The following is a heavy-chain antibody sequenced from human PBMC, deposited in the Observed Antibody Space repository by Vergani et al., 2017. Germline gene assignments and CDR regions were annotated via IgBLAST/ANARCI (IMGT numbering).Heavy chain of an antibody. D-gene: IGHD3-22*01. Sequence: QVQLQESGPGLVKPSETLSLTCTVSGGSISSYYWSWIRQPPGKGLEWIGYIYYSGSTNYNPSLKRRVTISVDTSKNQFSLKLSSVTAADTAVYYCARDNLHYDSSGYYYYFDYWGQGTMVTVSS. CDR3: ARDNLHYDSSGYYYYFDY. V-gene: IGHV4-59*01. J-gene: IGHJ4*03. CDR2: IYYSGST. CDR1: GGSISSYY.